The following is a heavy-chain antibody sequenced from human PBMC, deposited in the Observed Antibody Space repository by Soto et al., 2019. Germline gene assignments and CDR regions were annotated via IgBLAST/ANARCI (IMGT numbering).Heavy chain of an antibody. J-gene: IGHJ6*02. D-gene: IGHD3-3*01. CDR1: GFTFSSYA. CDR3: ARNTYYDFWSGYSPYYYYGMDV. V-gene: IGHV3-30-3*01. CDR2: ISYDGSNK. Sequence: GGSLRLSCAASGFTFSSYAMHWVRQAPGKGLEWVAVISYDGSNKYYADSVKGRFTISRDNSKNTLYLQMNSLRAEDTAVYYCARNTYYDFWSGYSPYYYYGMDVWGQGTTVTV.